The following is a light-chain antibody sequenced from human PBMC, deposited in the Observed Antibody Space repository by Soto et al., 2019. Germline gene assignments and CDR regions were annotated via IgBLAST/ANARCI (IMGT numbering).Light chain of an antibody. CDR2: GAS. J-gene: IGKJ2*01. Sequence: EIVMTQSPATLSVSPGERATLSCRASQRVSSNLAWYQQKPGQAPRLLIYGASTRATGIPARFSGSGSGTEFTLTISSLQSEDFAVYSCQQYNNWPHPFGQGTKLEIK. V-gene: IGKV3-15*01. CDR1: QRVSSN. CDR3: QQYNNWPHP.